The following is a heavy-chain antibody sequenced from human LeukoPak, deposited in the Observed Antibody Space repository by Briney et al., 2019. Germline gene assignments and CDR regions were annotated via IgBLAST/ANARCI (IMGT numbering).Heavy chain of an antibody. CDR1: GGSITSGSHY. D-gene: IGHD6-19*01. V-gene: IGHV4-61*02. Sequence: SQTLSLTCTVSGGSITSGSHYWNWIRQPAGKGLEWIGRIYTSGSTKYNPSLKSRVTISIDTSKNQFSLKLSSVTAADTAVYYCARHDREQWLGFDYWGQGTLVTVSS. CDR3: ARHDREQWLGFDY. J-gene: IGHJ4*02. CDR2: IYTSGST.